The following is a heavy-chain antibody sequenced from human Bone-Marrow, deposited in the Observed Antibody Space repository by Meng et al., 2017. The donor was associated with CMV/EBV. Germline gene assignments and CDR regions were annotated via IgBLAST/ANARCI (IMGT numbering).Heavy chain of an antibody. J-gene: IGHJ6*02. CDR1: GFTFDDYG. V-gene: IGHV3-7*04. CDR3: ARVASAGRGMDV. Sequence: GESLKISCAASGFTFDDYGMTWVRQAPGKGLEWVANMNQDGSQKNYVDSVKGRFTISRDNAKNSLFLQMNSLRAEDTAVYYCARVASAGRGMDVWGQGTTVTVSS. CDR2: MNQDGSQK. D-gene: IGHD6-13*01.